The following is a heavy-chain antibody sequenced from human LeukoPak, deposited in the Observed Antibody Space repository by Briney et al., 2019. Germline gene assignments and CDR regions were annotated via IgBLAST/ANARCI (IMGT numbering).Heavy chain of an antibody. CDR2: INWNSGSI. Sequence: PGGSLRLSCAASGFTFDDYAMHWVRQAPGKGLEWVSGINWNSGSIGYADSVKGRFTISRDNAKNSLYLQMNSLRADDTAVYYCAKARRIEHSDFDYWGQGTLVTVSA. CDR1: GFTFDDYA. CDR3: AKARRIEHSDFDY. J-gene: IGHJ4*02. D-gene: IGHD1-14*01. V-gene: IGHV3-9*01.